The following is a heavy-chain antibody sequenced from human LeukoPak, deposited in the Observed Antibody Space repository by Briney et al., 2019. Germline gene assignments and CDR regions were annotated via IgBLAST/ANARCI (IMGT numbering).Heavy chain of an antibody. CDR3: ARGGGKQQVVFYLRTRSYVY. Sequence: KPSETLSLTCAVYGGSFSGYYWSWIRQPPGKGLEWIGEINHSGSTHYNPSLKSRVTISVDTSKNQFSLKLSSVTAADTAVYYCARGGGKQQVVFYLRTRSYVYWGQGTLVTVSS. CDR1: GGSFSGYY. J-gene: IGHJ4*02. V-gene: IGHV4-34*01. D-gene: IGHD6-13*01. CDR2: INHSGST.